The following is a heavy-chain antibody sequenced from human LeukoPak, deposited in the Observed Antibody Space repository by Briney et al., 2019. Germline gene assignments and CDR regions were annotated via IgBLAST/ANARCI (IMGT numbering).Heavy chain of an antibody. J-gene: IGHJ6*02. CDR3: ARGGDPHYGMDV. CDR1: GYSINSGYY. CDR2: IYYSGST. V-gene: IGHV4-61*01. Sequence: PSETLSLTCTVSGYSINSGYYWSWIRQPPGKGLEWIGNIYYSGSTNYNPSLRSRVTISVDTSKNQCSLKLSSVTAADTAVYYCARGGDPHYGMDVWGQGTTVTVSS. D-gene: IGHD2-21*01.